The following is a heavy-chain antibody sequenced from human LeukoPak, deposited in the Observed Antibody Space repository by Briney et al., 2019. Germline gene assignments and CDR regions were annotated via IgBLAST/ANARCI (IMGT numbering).Heavy chain of an antibody. V-gene: IGHV5-51*01. CDR1: GYSFTSYW. D-gene: IGHD3-9*01. CDR2: IYPGDSDT. J-gene: IGHJ4*02. CDR3: ARIPPPYYDIFEGYFDY. Sequence: GESLKISCKGSGYSFTSYWIGWVRQMPGKGLEWMGIIYPGDSDTRYSPSFQGQVTISADKSISTAYLQWSSLKASDTAMYYCARIPPPYYDIFEGYFDYWGQGTLVTVSS.